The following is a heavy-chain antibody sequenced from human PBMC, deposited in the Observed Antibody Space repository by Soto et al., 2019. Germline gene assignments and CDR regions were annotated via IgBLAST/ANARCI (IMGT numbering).Heavy chain of an antibody. CDR3: ARGTADQDY. J-gene: IGHJ4*02. CDR2: INPNNGGT. Sequence: QVQLVQSEAEVKKPGASVKVSCKASGYTFTAYYIHWVRQASGQGLEWMGWINPNNGGTNLAQKFQGRVTMTRDTSINTAYLELSSLRSDDMAVYFCARGTADQDYWGQGTLVTVSS. V-gene: IGHV1-2*02. D-gene: IGHD2-21*02. CDR1: GYTFTAYY.